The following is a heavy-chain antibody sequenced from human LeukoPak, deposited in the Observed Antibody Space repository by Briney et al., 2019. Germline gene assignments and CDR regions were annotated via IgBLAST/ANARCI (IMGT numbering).Heavy chain of an antibody. V-gene: IGHV4-59*01. J-gene: IGHJ3*02. CDR1: GGSISSYY. CDR2: IYYSGST. Sequence: SETLSLTCTVSGGSISSYYWSWIRQPPGKGLEWIGYIYYSGSTNYNPSLKSRVTISVDTSKNQFSLKLSSVTAADTAVYYCARDRYYDSSGPEGPDAFDIWGQGTMVTVSS. CDR3: ARDRYYDSSGPEGPDAFDI. D-gene: IGHD3-22*01.